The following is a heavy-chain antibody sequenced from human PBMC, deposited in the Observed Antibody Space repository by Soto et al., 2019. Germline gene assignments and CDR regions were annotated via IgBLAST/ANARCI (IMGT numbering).Heavy chain of an antibody. V-gene: IGHV1-3*04. J-gene: IGHJ4*02. CDR1: GYTFTSYA. Sequence: EASVKVSCKASGYTFTSYAMHWVRQAPGQRLEWMGWITTDKGKTTYAQKFQGRVTMTTDTSTSTAYMELRSLRSDDTAVYYCATRSPAFDYWGQGTLVTVSS. CDR3: ATRSPAFDY. CDR2: ITTDKGKT.